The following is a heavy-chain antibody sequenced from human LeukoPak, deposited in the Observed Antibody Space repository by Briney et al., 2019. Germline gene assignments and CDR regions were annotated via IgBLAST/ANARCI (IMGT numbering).Heavy chain of an antibody. CDR2: IIPIFGTA. CDR3: ARDRDIVVVPAASNWFDP. J-gene: IGHJ5*02. D-gene: IGHD2-2*01. Sequence: ASVKVSCKASGGTFSSYAISWVRQAPGQGLEWMGGIIPIFGTANYAQKFQGRVTITADESTSTAYMELSSLRSEDTAVYCCARDRDIVVVPAASNWFDPWGQGTLVTVSS. V-gene: IGHV1-69*13. CDR1: GGTFSSYA.